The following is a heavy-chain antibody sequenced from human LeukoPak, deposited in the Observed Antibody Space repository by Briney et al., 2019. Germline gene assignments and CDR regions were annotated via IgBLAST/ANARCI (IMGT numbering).Heavy chain of an antibody. CDR1: GFTVTSNY. D-gene: IGHD3-22*01. V-gene: IGHV3-66*04. CDR2: IYSDGGT. J-gene: IGHJ4*02. Sequence: GGSLRLSCAASGFTVTSNYLSWVRQAPGKGLEWLSLIYSDGGTHYTDSLKGRFTISRDISKNTLYLQMNSPRAEDTAVYYCARPFPTNYYASSGYLNWGQGTLVTVSS. CDR3: ARPFPTNYYASSGYLN.